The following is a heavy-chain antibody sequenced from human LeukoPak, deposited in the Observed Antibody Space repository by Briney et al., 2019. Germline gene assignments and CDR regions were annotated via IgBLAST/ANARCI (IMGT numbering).Heavy chain of an antibody. CDR1: GLTVSSNY. CDR3: ARDSLSAFDI. Sequence: GGSLRLSCAASGLTVSSNYMSWVRQAPGKGLEWVAVISYDGSNKYYADSVKGRFTISRDNSKNTLYLQMNSLRAEDTAVYYCARDSLSAFDIWGQGTMVTVSS. CDR2: ISYDGSNK. J-gene: IGHJ3*02. V-gene: IGHV3-30-3*01.